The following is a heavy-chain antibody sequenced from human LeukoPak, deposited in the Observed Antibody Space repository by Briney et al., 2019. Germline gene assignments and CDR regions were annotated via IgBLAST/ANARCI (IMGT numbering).Heavy chain of an antibody. Sequence: SETLSLTCAVSGGSISSSIWWSWVRQPPGKGLEWIGYIYYSGSTNYNPSLKSRVTISVDTSKNQFSLKLSSVTAADTAVYYCARDNWNYGSSMDVWGQGTTVTVSS. CDR2: IYYSGST. J-gene: IGHJ6*02. CDR1: GGSISSSIW. D-gene: IGHD1-7*01. V-gene: IGHV4-4*02. CDR3: ARDNWNYGSSMDV.